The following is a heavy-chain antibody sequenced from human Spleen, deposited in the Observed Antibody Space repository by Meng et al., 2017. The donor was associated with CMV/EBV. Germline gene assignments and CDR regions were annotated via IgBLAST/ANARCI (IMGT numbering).Heavy chain of an antibody. J-gene: IGHJ4*02. V-gene: IGHV4-31*02. D-gene: IGHD3-16*01. CDR3: ARGFMNPYYFDF. Sequence: SCTVSGSSISGDPYYWTWIRQHPGKGLEWIGYISYRGNNYYNPSLKSRVSIFLDTSENQFSLKLSSLTAADTAVYYCARGFMNPYYFDFWGQGTLVTVSS. CDR1: GSSISGDPYY. CDR2: ISYRGNN.